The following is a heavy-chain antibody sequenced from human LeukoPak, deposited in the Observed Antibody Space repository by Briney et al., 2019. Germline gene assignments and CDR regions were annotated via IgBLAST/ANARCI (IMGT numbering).Heavy chain of an antibody. J-gene: IGHJ4*02. D-gene: IGHD3-3*01. CDR3: ARGFFSGSYYDFPY. CDR1: GGSISSGGYY. Sequence: SETLSLTCTVSGGSISSGGYYWSWIRQPPGKGLEWIGYIYHSGSTYYNPSLKSRVTISVDRSKNQFSLKLSSVTAADTAVYYCARGFFSGSYYDFPYWGQGTLVTVSS. V-gene: IGHV4-30-2*01. CDR2: IYHSGST.